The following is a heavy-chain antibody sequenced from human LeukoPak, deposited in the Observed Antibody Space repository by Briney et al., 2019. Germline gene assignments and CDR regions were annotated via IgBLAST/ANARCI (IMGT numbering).Heavy chain of an antibody. CDR3: ARRSAATMGVRGAYYYMDV. D-gene: IGHD3-10*01. V-gene: IGHV5-51*01. Sequence: GESLKISCKGSEYNFSRYWIGWVRQMPGKGLEWMGIIYPADSDTRYSPSFQGQVTISADTTISTAYLQWSSLKAPDTAIYYCARRSAATMGVRGAYYYMDVWGKGTTVTVSS. CDR1: EYNFSRYW. CDR2: IYPADSDT. J-gene: IGHJ6*03.